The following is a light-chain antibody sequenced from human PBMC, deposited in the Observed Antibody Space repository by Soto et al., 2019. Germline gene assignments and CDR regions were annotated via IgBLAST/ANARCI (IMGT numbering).Light chain of an antibody. V-gene: IGLV2-14*01. CDR2: DVT. J-gene: IGLJ1*01. CDR1: SSEIGAYDY. CDR3: SSYTSSSTPYV. Sequence: QSVLTQPASVSGSPGQSITISCTGSSSEIGAYDYVSWYQQRPVKAPKLMIFDVTNRPSGVSDRFSGSKSGNMASLTISGLQTEDEADYYCSSYTSSSTPYVFGTGTKVTVL.